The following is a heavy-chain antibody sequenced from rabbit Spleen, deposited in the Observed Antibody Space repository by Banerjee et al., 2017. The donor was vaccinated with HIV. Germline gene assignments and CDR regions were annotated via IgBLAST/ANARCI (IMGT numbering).Heavy chain of an antibody. V-gene: IGHV1S45*01. CDR2: IYTGSSGDT. CDR1: GIDFSSYYY. Sequence: QQQLEESGGGLVKPGGTLTLTCKASGIDFSSYYYMCWVRQAPGKGLEWIGCIYTGSSGDTYYASWAKGRFTISKASSTKVTLQMTSLTAADTATYFCARDLVSVIGWNFSLWGPGTLVTVS. J-gene: IGHJ4*01. CDR3: ARDLVSVIGWNFSL. D-gene: IGHD1-1*01.